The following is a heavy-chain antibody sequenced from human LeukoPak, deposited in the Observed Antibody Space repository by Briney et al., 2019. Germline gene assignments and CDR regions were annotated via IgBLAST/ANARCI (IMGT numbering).Heavy chain of an antibody. Sequence: GGSLRLSCAASGFTVSSNYMSWARQAPGKGLEWVSVIYSGGSAYYADSVKGRFTISRDNSKNTLYLQMNSLRAEDTAVYYCARSCYGSGSYCNWFDPWGQGTLVTVSS. D-gene: IGHD3-10*01. CDR2: IYSGGSA. J-gene: IGHJ5*02. CDR3: ARSCYGSGSYCNWFDP. V-gene: IGHV3-53*01. CDR1: GFTVSSNY.